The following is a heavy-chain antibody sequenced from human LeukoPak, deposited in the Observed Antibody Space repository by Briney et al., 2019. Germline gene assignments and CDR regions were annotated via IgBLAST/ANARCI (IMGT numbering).Heavy chain of an antibody. V-gene: IGHV3-30*03. CDR2: ISYDGSNK. Sequence: PGGSLRLSCAASGFTFSSYGMHWVRQAPGKGLEWVAVISYDGSNKYYADSVKGRFTISRDNSKNTLYLQMNSLRAEDTAVYYCARYGLTAALDFWGQGTLVTVSS. J-gene: IGHJ4*02. CDR3: ARYGLTAALDF. D-gene: IGHD2-21*02. CDR1: GFTFSSYG.